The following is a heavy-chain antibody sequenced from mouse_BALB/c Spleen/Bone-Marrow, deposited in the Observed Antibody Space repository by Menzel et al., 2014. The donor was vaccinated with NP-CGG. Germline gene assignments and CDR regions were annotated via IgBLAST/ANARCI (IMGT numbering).Heavy chain of an antibody. V-gene: IGHV5-9-4*01. Sequence: EVHLVESGGGLVKPGWSLKLSCAASGFTFSSYAMSWVRQSPEKRLEWVAEISSGGSYTYYPDTVTGRFTISRDNAKNTLYLEMSSLRSEDTAMYYCARSPQRDYAMDYWGQGTSVTVSS. J-gene: IGHJ4*01. CDR3: ARSPQRDYAMDY. CDR1: GFTFSSYA. D-gene: IGHD3-2*02. CDR2: ISSGGSYT.